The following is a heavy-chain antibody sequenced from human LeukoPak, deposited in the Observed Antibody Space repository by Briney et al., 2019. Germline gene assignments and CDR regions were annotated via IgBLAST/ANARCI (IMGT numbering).Heavy chain of an antibody. J-gene: IGHJ4*02. V-gene: IGHV3-66*01. CDR3: AGRRLLASGYY. CDR1: GFTVSNNY. Sequence: PGGSLRLSCAVSGFTVSNNYMSWVRLAPGKGLEWVSLISSGGNTYYADSVKGRSTISRDTSKNTLHLQMNSLRAEDTAVYYCAGRRLLASGYYWGQGTLVTVSS. D-gene: IGHD6-25*01. CDR2: ISSGGNT.